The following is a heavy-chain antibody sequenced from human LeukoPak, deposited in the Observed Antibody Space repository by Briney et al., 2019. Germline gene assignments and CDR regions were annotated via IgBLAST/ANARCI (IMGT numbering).Heavy chain of an antibody. CDR3: ARDYPIAAAGPNFDY. V-gene: IGHV4-34*01. CDR1: GGSFSGYY. J-gene: IGHJ4*02. CDR2: INHSGST. Sequence: PLETLSLTCAVYGGSFSGYYWSWIRQPPGKGLEWIGEINHSGSTNYNPSLKSRVTISVDTSKNQFSLKLSSVTAADTAVYYCARDYPIAAAGPNFDYWGQGTLVTVSS. D-gene: IGHD6-13*01.